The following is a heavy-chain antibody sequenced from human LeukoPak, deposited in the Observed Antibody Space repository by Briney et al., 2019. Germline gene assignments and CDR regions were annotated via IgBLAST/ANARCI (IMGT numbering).Heavy chain of an antibody. CDR3: ARHGGYSSPYLH. Sequence: SETLSLTCTVSGGSISNYYWNWIRQPPGKGLECMGYIYYSGTTNYNPSLKSRVTISVDTSKNQFSLWLSSVTAADTAVYYCARHGGYSSPYLHWGQGTLVTVSS. J-gene: IGHJ1*01. CDR2: IYYSGTT. D-gene: IGHD6-13*01. V-gene: IGHV4-59*08. CDR1: GGSISNYY.